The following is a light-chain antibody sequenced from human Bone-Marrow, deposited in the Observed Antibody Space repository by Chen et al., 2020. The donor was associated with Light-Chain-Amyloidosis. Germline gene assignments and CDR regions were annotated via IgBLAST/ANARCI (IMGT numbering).Light chain of an antibody. CDR1: QSLLHSNGYNF. CDR3: MQGLQSPFT. Sequence: DIVMTQSPPSLPVTPGEPASISCRSSQSLLHSNGYNFLHWYLQKPGQAPQILIYLGSNRASGVPDRFSGSGSGTYFTLKISRVEAEDVGVYHCMQGLQSPFTFGQGTKLEIK. J-gene: IGKJ2*01. V-gene: IGKV2-28*01. CDR2: LGS.